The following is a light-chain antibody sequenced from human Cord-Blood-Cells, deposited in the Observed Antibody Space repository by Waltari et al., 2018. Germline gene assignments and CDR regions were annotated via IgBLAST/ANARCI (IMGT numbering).Light chain of an antibody. CDR1: SSDVGGYND. Sequence: QSALTQPRSVSGSPGQSVTISCTGTSSDVGGYNDVPWYQQHPGNAPKLMIYDVSKRPSGVPDRFSGSKSGNTASLTISGLQAEDEADYYCCSYAGSYNWVFGGGTKLTVL. V-gene: IGLV2-11*01. CDR2: DVS. CDR3: CSYAGSYNWV. J-gene: IGLJ3*02.